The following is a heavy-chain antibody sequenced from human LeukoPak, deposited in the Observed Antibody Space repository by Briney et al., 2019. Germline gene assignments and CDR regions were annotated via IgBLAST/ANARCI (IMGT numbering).Heavy chain of an antibody. V-gene: IGHV4-34*01. CDR1: GGSFRGYY. J-gene: IGHJ5*02. CDR3: ATYGIAAADSNQNWFDP. Sequence: SETLSLTCAVYGGSFRGYYWTWIRQPPGKGLEWIGEINHSGNTKYNSSLKRRVTISADTSKNQFSLKLSSVTAADTAVYYCATYGIAAADSNQNWFDPWGQGTLVTVSS. D-gene: IGHD6-13*01. CDR2: INHSGNT.